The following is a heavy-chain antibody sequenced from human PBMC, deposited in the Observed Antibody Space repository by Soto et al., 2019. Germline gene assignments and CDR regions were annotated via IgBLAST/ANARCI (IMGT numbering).Heavy chain of an antibody. CDR3: ARDGIVVVPAAMLSYCMDV. J-gene: IGHJ6*02. D-gene: IGHD2-2*01. V-gene: IGHV1-46*01. CDR1: GYTFPSHY. CDR2: INPSGGST. Sequence: AAVKVSCKASGYTFPSHYMHWVRQAPGQGLEWMGIINPSGGSTSYAQKFQGRVTMTRDTSTSTVYMELSSLRSEDTAVYYCARDGIVVVPAAMLSYCMDVWGQGTPVTVSS.